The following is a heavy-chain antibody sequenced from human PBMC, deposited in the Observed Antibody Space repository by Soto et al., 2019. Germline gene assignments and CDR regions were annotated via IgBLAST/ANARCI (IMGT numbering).Heavy chain of an antibody. Sequence: PSQTLSLTCAISGDSVSSNSAAWNWIRQSPSRGLEWLGRTYYRSKWYNDYAVSVKSRITINPDTSKNQFSLQLNSVTPEGTAVYDCARDLDGSIAVASLYCYGMDVWGQGTTVAVSS. J-gene: IGHJ6*02. CDR1: GDSVSSNSAA. V-gene: IGHV6-1*01. CDR3: ARDLDGSIAVASLYCYGMDV. D-gene: IGHD6-19*01. CDR2: TYYRSKWYN.